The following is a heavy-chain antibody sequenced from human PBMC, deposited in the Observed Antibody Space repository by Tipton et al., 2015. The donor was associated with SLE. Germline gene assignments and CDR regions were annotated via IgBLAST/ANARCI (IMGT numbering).Heavy chain of an antibody. Sequence: TLSLTCSVSGYSISSGHFWGWIRQPPGKGLEWIEIIYHTGSTYYNPSLKSRVTISVDTSKNQFSLKLSSVTAADTAVYYCARGLDGFGVVRAFDIWGQGTMVTVSS. CDR1: GYSISSGHF. J-gene: IGHJ3*02. D-gene: IGHD3-3*01. CDR2: IYHTGST. CDR3: ARGLDGFGVVRAFDI. V-gene: IGHV4-38-2*02.